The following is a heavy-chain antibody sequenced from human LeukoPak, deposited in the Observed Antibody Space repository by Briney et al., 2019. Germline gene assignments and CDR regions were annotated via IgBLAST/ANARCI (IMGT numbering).Heavy chain of an antibody. CDR2: IYYSGST. V-gene: IGHV4-39*07. Sequence: SETLSLTCTVSGGSISSSSYYWGWIRQPPGKGLEWIGSIYYSGSTYYNPSLKSRVTISVDTSKNQFSLKLSSVTAADTAVYYCARDGFGSGWYEQGGFDYWGQGTLVTVSS. J-gene: IGHJ4*02. CDR3: ARDGFGSGWYEQGGFDY. D-gene: IGHD6-19*01. CDR1: GGSISSSSYY.